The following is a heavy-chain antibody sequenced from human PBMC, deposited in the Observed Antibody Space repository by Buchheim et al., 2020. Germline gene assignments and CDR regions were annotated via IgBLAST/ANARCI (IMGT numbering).Heavy chain of an antibody. D-gene: IGHD3-22*01. CDR3: ARGSDSSGYYDYYYYYGMDV. Sequence: QVQLQESGPGLVKPSQTLSLTCTVSGGSISSGDYYWSWIRQPPGKGLEWIGYIYYSGSTYYNPSLKSRVTISVKTSKNQFSLKLSSVTAADTAVYYCARGSDSSGYYDYYYYYGMDVWGQGTT. CDR2: IYYSGST. J-gene: IGHJ6*02. CDR1: GGSISSGDYY. V-gene: IGHV4-30-4*01.